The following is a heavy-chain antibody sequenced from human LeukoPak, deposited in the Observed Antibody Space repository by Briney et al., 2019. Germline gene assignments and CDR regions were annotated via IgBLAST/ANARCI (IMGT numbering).Heavy chain of an antibody. J-gene: IGHJ4*02. V-gene: IGHV1-8*03. D-gene: IGHD3-10*01. CDR3: ARDDSGSYHDY. Sequence: ASVKVSCKASGGTFSSYAISWVRQATGQGLEWMGWMNPKSGDTGYSQKFQGRVFITRDTSINTAYMELSSLGSDDTAVYYCARDDSGSYHDYWGQGTLVTVSS. CDR1: GGTFSSYA. CDR2: MNPKSGDT.